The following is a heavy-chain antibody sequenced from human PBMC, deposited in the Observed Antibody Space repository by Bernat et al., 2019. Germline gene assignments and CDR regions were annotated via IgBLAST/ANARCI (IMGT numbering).Heavy chain of an antibody. CDR2: IDWDDDK. Sequence: QVTLKESGPALVKPTQTLTLTCTFSGFSLSTSGMRVSWIRQPPGKALEWLARIDWDDDKFYSTSLKTRLTIPKDTSKSQVVLTMTNMDPVDTATYDCALTDHDGSGPTAEYWGQGTLVTVSS. V-gene: IGHV2-70*04. D-gene: IGHD3-22*01. CDR3: ALTDHDGSGPTAEY. CDR1: GFSLSTSGMR. J-gene: IGHJ4*02.